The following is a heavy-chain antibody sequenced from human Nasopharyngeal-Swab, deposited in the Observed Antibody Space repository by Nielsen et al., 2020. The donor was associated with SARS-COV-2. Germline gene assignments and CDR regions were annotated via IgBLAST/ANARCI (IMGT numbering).Heavy chain of an antibody. V-gene: IGHV3-48*03. D-gene: IGHD4-17*01. J-gene: IGHJ6*02. CDR1: GFTFSSYE. CDR3: ARDYGDYERMQYYYYYGMDV. Sequence: GESLKISCAASGFTFSSYEMNWVRQAPGKGLEWVSYISGSGSTIYYADSVKGRFTISRDNAKNSLYLQMNSLRAEDTAVYYCARDYGDYERMQYYYYYGMDVWGQGTTVTVSS. CDR2: ISGSGSTI.